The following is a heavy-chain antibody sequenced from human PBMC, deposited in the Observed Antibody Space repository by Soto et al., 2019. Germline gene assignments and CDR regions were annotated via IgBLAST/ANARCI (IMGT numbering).Heavy chain of an antibody. CDR2: ISSTGGTT. CDR1: GFPFSSYA. J-gene: IGHJ3*02. CDR3: AKYLYDSTGSRGAYDT. V-gene: IGHV3-23*01. Sequence: EVQLLESGGGLVQPGGSLRLSCEASGFPFSSYAMTWVRQAPGKGLEWVSAISSTGGTTYYADSVKGRFTSSRDNSENTLYLQMNRLIAEDTAAYYCAKYLYDSTGSRGAYDTWGQGTMVIVSS. D-gene: IGHD3-22*01.